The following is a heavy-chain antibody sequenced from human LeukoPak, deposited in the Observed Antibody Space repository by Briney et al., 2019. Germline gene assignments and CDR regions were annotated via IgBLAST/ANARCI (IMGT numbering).Heavy chain of an antibody. CDR3: AKDRSHYYDSSGYCYFDY. J-gene: IGHJ4*02. V-gene: IGHV3-48*01. CDR2: IDTSSATK. Sequence: GGSLRLSCAASGFSFSSSGMNWVRQAPGKGLEWVSYIDTSSATKNYADSVKGRFTISRDNAKNSLYLQMNSLRAEDTAVYYCAKDRSHYYDSSGYCYFDYWGQGTLVTVSS. CDR1: GFSFSSSG. D-gene: IGHD3-22*01.